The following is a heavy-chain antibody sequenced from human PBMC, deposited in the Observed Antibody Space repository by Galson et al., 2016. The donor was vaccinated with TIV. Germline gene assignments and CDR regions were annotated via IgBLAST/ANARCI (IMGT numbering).Heavy chain of an antibody. CDR2: ISYTGTET. CDR3: TTDPPIWG. D-gene: IGHD3-16*01. V-gene: IGHV3-23*01. Sequence: SLRLSCAASGVSFSIHGMSWVRQAPGKGLEWVATISYTGTETYYPDSVKGRFTISRDTSKSTVYLQLNSLRGEDTAIDYCTTDPPIWGWGQGTLVTVSS. J-gene: IGHJ4*02. CDR1: GVSFSIHG.